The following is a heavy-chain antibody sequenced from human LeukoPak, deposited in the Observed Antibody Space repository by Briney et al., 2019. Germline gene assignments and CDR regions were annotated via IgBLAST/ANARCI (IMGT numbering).Heavy chain of an antibody. CDR2: MNPNSGNT. CDR1: GYTFTSYV. Sequence: GASVKVSCKASGYTFTSYVINWVRQATGQGLEWMGWMNPNSGNTGYAQKSQGRVTMTRNTSISTAYMELSSLRSEDTAVYYCARVGSGQAGEVDYWGQGTLVTVSS. CDR3: ARVGSGQAGEVDY. D-gene: IGHD3-10*01. V-gene: IGHV1-8*01. J-gene: IGHJ4*02.